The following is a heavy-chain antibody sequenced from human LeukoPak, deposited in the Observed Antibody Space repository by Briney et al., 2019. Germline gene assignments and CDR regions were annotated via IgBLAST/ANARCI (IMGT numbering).Heavy chain of an antibody. CDR2: VSGDGSTA. CDR3: ARGGYGAHMG. D-gene: IGHD4-17*01. J-gene: IGHJ4*02. Sequence: GGSLRLSCAASGFTFTTYPMHWVRQAPGKGLVWVSRVSGDGSTATYADSVKGRFTISRDNAKNTLSLQMNSLRADDTAVYYCARGGYGAHMGWGQGTLVTVSS. CDR1: GFTFTTYP. V-gene: IGHV3-74*01.